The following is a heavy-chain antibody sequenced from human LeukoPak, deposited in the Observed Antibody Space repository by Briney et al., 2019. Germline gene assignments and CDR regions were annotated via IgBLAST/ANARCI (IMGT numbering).Heavy chain of an antibody. CDR3: ARQGYGGNPQGAADY. Sequence: ASVKVSCKASGYTFINYDFSWVRQAPGQGLEWMGWISTYNGNTNYAQKLQGRVTMTTDTSTSTAYMELRSLRSDDTAVYYCARQGYGGNPQGAADYWGQGTLVAVSS. CDR2: ISTYNGNT. CDR1: GYTFINYD. J-gene: IGHJ4*02. V-gene: IGHV1-18*01. D-gene: IGHD4-23*01.